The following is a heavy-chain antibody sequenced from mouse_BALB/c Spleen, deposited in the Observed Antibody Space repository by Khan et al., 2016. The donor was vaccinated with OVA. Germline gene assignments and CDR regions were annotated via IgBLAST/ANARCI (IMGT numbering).Heavy chain of an antibody. CDR3: ARSYDDDGAWLVD. V-gene: IGHV1-81*01. D-gene: IGHD2-4*01. Sequence: VQLQESGPELVKPGASVKMSCKAAGYRFTDYVISWVKQRTGQGLEWIGEIYPGSGTTYYDEKFKGKATLTADKSSNTAYMQFSSLTSEGSAVYFYARSYDDDGAWLVDWGQGTLVTVSA. CDR1: GYRFTDYV. CDR2: IYPGSGTT. J-gene: IGHJ3*01.